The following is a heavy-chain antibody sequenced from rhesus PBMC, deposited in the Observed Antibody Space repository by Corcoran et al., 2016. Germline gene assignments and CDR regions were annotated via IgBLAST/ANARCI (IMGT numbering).Heavy chain of an antibody. CDR2: ITYSGST. CDR3: AREYPVTTRFEF. Sequence: QVQLQESGPGLVKPSETLSLTCAVSGGSISSGYYYWSWIRLPPGKGLEWIGYITYSGSTSYNPSLKSRVTIARDTSKNQCSLKLSSVTAADTAVYYCAREYPVTTRFEFWGQGALVTVSS. J-gene: IGHJ1*01. D-gene: IGHD4-23*01. CDR1: GGSISSGYYY. V-gene: IGHV4-122*02.